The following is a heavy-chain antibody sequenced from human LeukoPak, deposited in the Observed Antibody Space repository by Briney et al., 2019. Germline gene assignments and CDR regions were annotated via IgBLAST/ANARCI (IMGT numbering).Heavy chain of an antibody. J-gene: IGHJ4*02. CDR1: GGSISSSSYY. V-gene: IGHV4-39*01. CDR2: IYYSGST. CDR3: ARFGYYYDRLYTNYFVY. Sequence: SETLSLTCTVSGGSISSSSYYWGWIRQPPGKGLEWIGSIYYSGSTYYNPSLKSRVTISVDTSKNQFSLKLSSVTAADTAVYYCARFGYYYDRLYTNYFVYWGQGTLVTVSS. D-gene: IGHD3-22*01.